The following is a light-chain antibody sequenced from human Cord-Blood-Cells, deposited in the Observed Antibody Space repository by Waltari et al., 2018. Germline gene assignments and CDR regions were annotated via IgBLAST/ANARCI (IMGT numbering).Light chain of an antibody. CDR3: SSYTSSSTYV. CDR1: SSEVGGYNY. V-gene: IGLV2-14*01. CDR2: DVS. J-gene: IGLJ1*01. Sequence: QSALTQPASVSGSPGQSITISCTGTSSEVGGYNYVSWYQQHPGKAPKLMIYDVSKRPSGVSNRFSGSSSGNTASLTISGLQAEDEADYYCSSYTSSSTYVFGTGTKVTVL.